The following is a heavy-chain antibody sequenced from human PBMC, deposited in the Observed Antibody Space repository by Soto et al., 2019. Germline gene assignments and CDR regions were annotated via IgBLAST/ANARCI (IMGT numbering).Heavy chain of an antibody. CDR2: IYWDDDK. V-gene: IGHV2-5*02. CDR3: AHSLIPNWGSRGAFDY. D-gene: IGHD7-27*01. CDR1: GFSLSTSGVG. J-gene: IGHJ4*02. Sequence: QITLKESGPTLVTPTQTLKLTCTFSGFSLSTSGVGVGWIRQPPGKALEWLALIYWDDDKRYSPSLKSRLTITKDTSKNQVVLTMTNMDPVDTATYYCAHSLIPNWGSRGAFDYWCQGTLVTVSS.